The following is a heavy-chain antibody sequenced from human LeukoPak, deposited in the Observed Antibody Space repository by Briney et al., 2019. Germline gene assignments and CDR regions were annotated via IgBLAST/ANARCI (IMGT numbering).Heavy chain of an antibody. Sequence: QPGGSLRLSYAASGFTVSSNYMSWARQAPGKGLEGATVIYSGGSTYYADSVKGRFTISRDNYKNTLYLQMNSLRAEDTAVYYCASGSRTGSTGYYYYYMDVWGKGTTVSVSS. CDR2: IYSGGST. V-gene: IGHV3-66*02. J-gene: IGHJ6*03. CDR3: ASGSRTGSTGYYYYYMDV. CDR1: GFTVSSNY. D-gene: IGHD1-1*01.